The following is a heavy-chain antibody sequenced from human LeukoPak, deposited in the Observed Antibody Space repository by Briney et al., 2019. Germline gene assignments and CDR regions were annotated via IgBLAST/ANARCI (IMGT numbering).Heavy chain of an antibody. D-gene: IGHD5-24*01. CDR3: GRVDMATTKDY. J-gene: IGHJ4*02. CDR1: GFTFSGSA. V-gene: IGHV3-73*01. Sequence: GGSLRLSCAASGFTFSGSAMHWVRQASGKGLEWVGRIRSKANNYATAYAASVKGRFTISRDDSKNTAYLQMNSLKTEDTAVYYCGRVDMATTKDYWGQGTLVTVSS. CDR2: IRSKANNYAT.